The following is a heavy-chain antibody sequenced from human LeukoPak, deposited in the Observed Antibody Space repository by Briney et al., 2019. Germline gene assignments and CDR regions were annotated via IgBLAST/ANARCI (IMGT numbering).Heavy chain of an antibody. CDR3: ARDLATHPDY. CDR1: GYTFTGFY. Sequence: ASVKVSCKASGYTFTGFYIHWVRQAPGQGLEWMGRINPNSGDTNYAQKFQGRVTMTRGTSISTAYMESSRLRSDDTAVYYCARDLATHPDYWGQGTLVTVSS. CDR2: INPNSGDT. V-gene: IGHV1-2*06. J-gene: IGHJ4*02.